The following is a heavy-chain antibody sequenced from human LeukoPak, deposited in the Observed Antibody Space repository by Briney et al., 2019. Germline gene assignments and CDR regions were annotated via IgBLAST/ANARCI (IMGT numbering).Heavy chain of an antibody. CDR2: IIPIFGTA. Sequence: ASVKVSCKAPGGTFSSYAISWVRQAPGQGLEWMGGIIPIFGTANYAQKFQGRVTITADESTSTAYMELSSLRSEDTAVYYCARVLNLLYSGYDFWGQGTLVTVSS. CDR3: ARVLNLLYSGYDF. V-gene: IGHV1-69*13. J-gene: IGHJ4*02. CDR1: GGTFSSYA. D-gene: IGHD5-12*01.